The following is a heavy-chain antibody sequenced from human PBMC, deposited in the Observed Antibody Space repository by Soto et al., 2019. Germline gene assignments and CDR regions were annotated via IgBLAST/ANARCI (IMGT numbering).Heavy chain of an antibody. Sequence: QVQLQESGPGLVKPSETLSLTCTVSGGAISSYYWNWIRQPPGKGLEWIGYIYHSGDTSYNASLNSRXXMXVXTSKTQFSLTLTSVTAADTAVYYCAGSSGWSWYFELWGRGTLVTVSS. J-gene: IGHJ2*01. CDR2: IYHSGDT. V-gene: IGHV4-59*01. CDR1: GGAISSYY. CDR3: AGSSGWSWYFEL. D-gene: IGHD6-19*01.